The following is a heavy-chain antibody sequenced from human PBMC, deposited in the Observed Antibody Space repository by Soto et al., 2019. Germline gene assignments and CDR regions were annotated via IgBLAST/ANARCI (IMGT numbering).Heavy chain of an antibody. CDR3: ARAYDFCFDP. Sequence: QVQLVQSGAEVKKPGSSVKVSCKASGGTFSSYTISWVRQAPGQGLEWMGRFIPILGIANYAQKFQGRVTITADKSTSTAYMELSSLRSEDTAVYYCARAYDFCFDPWGQGTLVTVSS. V-gene: IGHV1-69*02. CDR1: GGTFSSYT. D-gene: IGHD3-3*01. CDR2: FIPILGIA. J-gene: IGHJ5*02.